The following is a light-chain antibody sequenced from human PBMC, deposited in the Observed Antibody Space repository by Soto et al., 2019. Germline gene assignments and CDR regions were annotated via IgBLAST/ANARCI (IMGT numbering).Light chain of an antibody. V-gene: IGKV1-5*01. CDR3: QQYNSYSCT. CDR1: QSISSW. CDR2: DAS. J-gene: IGKJ1*01. Sequence: IQMTPSPSTLSASLVDRFTIACRASQSISSWLAWYQQKPGKAPKLLIYDASSLESGVPSRFSGSGAGTEFTLTISSLQPDDFATYYCQQYNSYSCTFGQGTKV.